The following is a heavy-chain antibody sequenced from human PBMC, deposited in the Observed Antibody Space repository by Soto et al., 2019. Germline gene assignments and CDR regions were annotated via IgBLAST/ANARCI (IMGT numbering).Heavy chain of an antibody. J-gene: IGHJ4*02. Sequence: LSLTCTVSGGSISSGDYYWSWIRQPPGKGLEWIGYIYYSGSTNYNPSLKSRVTISVDTSKNQFSLKLSSVTAADTAVYYCARAPRGNYGYPSYFDYWGQGTLVTVSS. CDR3: ARAPRGNYGYPSYFDY. D-gene: IGHD3-10*01. CDR1: GGSISSGDYY. CDR2: IYYSGST. V-gene: IGHV4-61*08.